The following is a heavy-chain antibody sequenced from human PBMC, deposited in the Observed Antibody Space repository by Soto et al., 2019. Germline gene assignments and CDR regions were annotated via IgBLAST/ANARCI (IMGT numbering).Heavy chain of an antibody. CDR3: AKDDRDQLAFDI. CDR2: ISGSGGST. CDR1: GFTFSSYA. V-gene: IGHV3-23*01. J-gene: IGHJ3*02. Sequence: EVQLLESGGGLVQPGGSLRISCAASGFTFSSYAMSWVRQAPGKGLEWVSAISGSGGSTYYADSVKGRFTISRDNSKNTLYLQMNSLRAEDTAVYYCAKDDRDQLAFDIWGQGTMVTVSS. D-gene: IGHD2-2*01.